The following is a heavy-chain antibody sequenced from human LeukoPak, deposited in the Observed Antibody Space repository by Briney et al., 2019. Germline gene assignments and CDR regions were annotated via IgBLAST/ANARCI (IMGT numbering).Heavy chain of an antibody. Sequence: GGSLRLSCVASGFTFASYEMNWIRQAPGKGLEWVSYITADGTDKYDADSVKGRFTISGDNAKNSLYLQMNNLRVDDTAIYYCAREVKWELPDYWGQGTLVTVSS. D-gene: IGHD1-26*01. CDR3: AREVKWELPDY. CDR2: ITADGTDK. CDR1: GFTFASYE. V-gene: IGHV3-48*03. J-gene: IGHJ4*02.